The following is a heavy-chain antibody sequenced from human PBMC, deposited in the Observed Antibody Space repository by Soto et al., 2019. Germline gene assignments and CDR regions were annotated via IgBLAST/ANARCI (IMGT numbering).Heavy chain of an antibody. Sequence: EVQLLESGGGLVQPGGSLRLSCAASGFTFSSYAMSWVRQAPGKGLEWVSAISGSGGSTYYADSVKGGFTISRDNSKNTLYLQMNSLRAEDTAVYYCAKDLSYSNYNVWLHAFDIWGQGTMVTVSS. CDR2: ISGSGGST. V-gene: IGHV3-23*01. CDR3: AKDLSYSNYNVWLHAFDI. J-gene: IGHJ3*02. D-gene: IGHD4-4*01. CDR1: GFTFSSYA.